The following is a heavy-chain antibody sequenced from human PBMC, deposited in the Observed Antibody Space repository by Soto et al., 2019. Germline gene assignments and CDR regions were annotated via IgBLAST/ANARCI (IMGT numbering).Heavy chain of an antibody. V-gene: IGHV3-53*01. D-gene: IGHD2-8*02. Sequence: EVQLVESGGGLIQSGGSLRLSCAASGFTVSSNYMNWVRQAPGKGLEWVSVIYSDNKTYYADSVKGRFTISRDKSKNTLYIQMNSLRAEDTAIYYCARGYWAGGMDVWGQGITITVSS. CDR2: IYSDNKT. J-gene: IGHJ6*02. CDR3: ARGYWAGGMDV. CDR1: GFTVSSNY.